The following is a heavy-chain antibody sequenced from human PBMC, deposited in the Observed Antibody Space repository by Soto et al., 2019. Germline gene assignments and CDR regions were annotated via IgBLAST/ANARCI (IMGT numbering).Heavy chain of an antibody. D-gene: IGHD3-22*01. CDR3: ARGDYYDSSGYYYYYYGVDA. CDR1: GYTFTSYA. Sequence: ASVKVSCKASGYTFTSYAMHWVRQAPGQRLEWMGWINAGNGNTKYSQKFQGRVTITRDTSASTAYMELSSLRSEDTAVYYCARGDYYDSSGYYYYYYGVDAWGQGTTVTVSS. J-gene: IGHJ6*02. V-gene: IGHV1-3*01. CDR2: INAGNGNT.